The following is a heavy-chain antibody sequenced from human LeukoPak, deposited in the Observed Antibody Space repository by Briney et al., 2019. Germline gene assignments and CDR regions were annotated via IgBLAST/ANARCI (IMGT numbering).Heavy chain of an antibody. CDR2: IYYSGST. J-gene: IGHJ4*02. D-gene: IGHD6-13*01. V-gene: IGHV4-59*01. CDR3: ASSSSSWYYFDY. CDR1: GGSISSYY. Sequence: SETLSPTCTVSGGSISSYYWSWIRQPPGKGLEWIGYIYYSGSTNYNPSLKSRVTISVDTSKNQFSLKLSSVTAADTAVYYCASSSSSWYYFDYWGQGTLVTVSS.